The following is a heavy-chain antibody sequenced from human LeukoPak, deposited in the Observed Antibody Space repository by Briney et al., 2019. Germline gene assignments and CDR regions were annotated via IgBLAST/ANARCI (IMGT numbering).Heavy chain of an antibody. D-gene: IGHD6-19*01. CDR1: GFTFSSYA. Sequence: QTGGSLRLSCAASGFTFSSYAMHWVRQAPGKGLEWVAVILSDGSNKYYADSVEGRFTISRDNSKNTLYLQMNSLRAEDTAIYYCAKGLSGWNYFDYWGQGTLVTVSS. CDR3: AKGLSGWNYFDY. CDR2: ILSDGSNK. V-gene: IGHV3-30*04. J-gene: IGHJ4*02.